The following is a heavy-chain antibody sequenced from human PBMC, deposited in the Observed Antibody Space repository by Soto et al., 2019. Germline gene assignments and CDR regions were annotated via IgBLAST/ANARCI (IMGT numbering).Heavy chain of an antibody. CDR3: ATSMHFEIHLAVDS. J-gene: IGHJ4*02. CDR1: GYASRANF. V-gene: IGHV1-2*02. Sequence: QIQLVQSGAEVKRPGASVKVSCKVSGYASRANFIHWVRQAPGQGLEWMGWISPKSGGTNYAQKFXXXGXXPGDSSLITAHMVLSRLTSDDTATYFCATSMHFEIHLAVDSWGLGTVVTVSS. D-gene: IGHD3-3*02. CDR2: ISPKSGGT.